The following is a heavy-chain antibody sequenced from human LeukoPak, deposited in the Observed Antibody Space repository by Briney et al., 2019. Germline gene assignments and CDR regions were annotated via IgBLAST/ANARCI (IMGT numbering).Heavy chain of an antibody. D-gene: IGHD6-13*01. CDR1: GGSFSGYY. Sequence: SETLSLTCAVYGGSFSGYYWSWIRQPPGKGLEWIGYIYSSGSTNYKPSLKSRVTISKDTSKNQFSLKLTSVTAADTAVYYCARGSSISWSPYYFEYWGQGTLVTVSS. CDR3: ARGSSISWSPYYFEY. J-gene: IGHJ4*02. V-gene: IGHV4-59*01. CDR2: IYSSGST.